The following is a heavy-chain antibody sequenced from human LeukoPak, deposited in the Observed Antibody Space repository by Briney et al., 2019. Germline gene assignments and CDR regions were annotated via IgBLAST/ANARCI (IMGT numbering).Heavy chain of an antibody. J-gene: IGHJ6*02. V-gene: IGHV3-53*01. CDR2: IYSGGST. Sequence: PGGSLRLSCAASGFTVSSNYMSWVRQAPGKGLEWVSVIYSGGSTYYADSVKGRFTISRDNSKNTLYLQMNSLRAEDTAVYYCARDRFLYCSSTSCDIYYGMDVWGQGTTVTVSS. CDR3: ARDRFLYCSSTSCDIYYGMDV. D-gene: IGHD2-2*02. CDR1: GFTVSSNY.